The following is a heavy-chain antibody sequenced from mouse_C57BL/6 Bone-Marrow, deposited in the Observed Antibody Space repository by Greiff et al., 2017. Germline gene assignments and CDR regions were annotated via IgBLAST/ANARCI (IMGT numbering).Heavy chain of an antibody. V-gene: IGHV1-22*01. D-gene: IGHD1-1*01. CDR1: GYTFTDYN. CDR3: ARPHYYGSSPDV. Sequence: EVQLQQSGPELVKPGASVKMSCKASGYTFTDYNMHWVKQSHGKSLEWIGYINPNNGGTSYNQKFKGKATLTVNKSSSTAYMELRSLTSEDSAVYYCARPHYYGSSPDVWGTGTTVTVSS. J-gene: IGHJ1*03. CDR2: INPNNGGT.